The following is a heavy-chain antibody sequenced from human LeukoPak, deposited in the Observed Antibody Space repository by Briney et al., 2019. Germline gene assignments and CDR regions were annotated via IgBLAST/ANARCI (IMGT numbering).Heavy chain of an antibody. CDR1: GYTFTSYY. CDR3: ARGGWIQLWFIFGY. CDR2: ISAYNGNT. V-gene: IGHV1-18*04. J-gene: IGHJ4*02. Sequence: ASVKVSCKASGYTFTSYYMHWVRQAPGQGLEWMGWISAYNGNTNYAQKLQGRVTMTTDTSTSTAYMELRSLRSDDTAVYYCARGGWIQLWFIFGYWGQGTLVTVSS. D-gene: IGHD5-18*01.